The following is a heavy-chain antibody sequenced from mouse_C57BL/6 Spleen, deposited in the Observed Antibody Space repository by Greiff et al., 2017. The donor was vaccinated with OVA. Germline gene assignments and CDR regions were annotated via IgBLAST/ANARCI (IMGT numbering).Heavy chain of an antibody. CDR1: GYTFTSYW. D-gene: IGHD1-1*01. Sequence: QVQLQQPGTELVKPGASVKLSCKASGYTFTSYWMHWVPPRPFPCLAWIGNINPSNGGTNYNEKFKSKATLTVDKSSSTAYMQLSSLTSEDSAVYYCARPPYYFVSSYWYFDVWGTGTTVTVSS. CDR3: ARPPYYFVSSYWYFDV. CDR2: INPSNGGT. V-gene: IGHV1-53*01. J-gene: IGHJ1*03.